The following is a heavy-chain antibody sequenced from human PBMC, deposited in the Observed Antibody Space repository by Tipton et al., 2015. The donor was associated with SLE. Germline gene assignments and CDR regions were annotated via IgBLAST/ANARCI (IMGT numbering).Heavy chain of an antibody. CDR1: GGSFSGYY. V-gene: IGHV4-34*01. CDR2: INHSGST. J-gene: IGHJ4*02. D-gene: IGHD3-10*01. CDR3: ASLRTEYYYGSRADY. Sequence: TLSLTCAVYGGSFSGYYWSWIRQPPGKGLERIGEINHSGSTNYNPSLKSRVTISVDTSKNQFSRKLSSVTAADTAVYYCASLRTEYYYGSRADYWGQGTLVTVSS.